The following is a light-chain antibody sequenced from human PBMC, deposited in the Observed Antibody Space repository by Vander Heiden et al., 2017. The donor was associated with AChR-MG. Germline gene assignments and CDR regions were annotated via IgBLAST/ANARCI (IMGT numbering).Light chain of an antibody. CDR1: SSDVGGYNY. CDR3: SSYTSRSTLV. Sequence: QSALTQPASVSGSPGQSITISCTGTSSDVGGYNYVSWYQQHPGKAPKCSIYDVSHRPSGVSNRFSGSKSGNTASLTISGLQAEDEADYYCSSYTSRSTLVFGGGTKLTVL. CDR2: DVS. V-gene: IGLV2-14*03. J-gene: IGLJ3*02.